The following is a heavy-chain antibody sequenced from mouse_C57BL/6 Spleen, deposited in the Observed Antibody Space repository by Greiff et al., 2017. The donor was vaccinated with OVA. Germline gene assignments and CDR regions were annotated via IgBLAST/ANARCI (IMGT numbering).Heavy chain of an antibody. D-gene: IGHD2-9*01. CDR1: GYSFTDYN. Sequence: EVKLVESGPELVKPGASVKISCKASGYSFTDYNMNWVKQSNGKSLEWIGVINPNYGTTSYNQKFKGKATLTVDQSSSTAYMQLNSLTSEDSAVYYCAREETYYGYDGYYAMDYWGQGTSVTVSS. V-gene: IGHV1-39*01. CDR2: INPNYGTT. CDR3: AREETYYGYDGYYAMDY. J-gene: IGHJ4*01.